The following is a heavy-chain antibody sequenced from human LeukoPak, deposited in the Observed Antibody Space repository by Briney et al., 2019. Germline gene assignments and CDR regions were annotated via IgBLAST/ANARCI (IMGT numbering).Heavy chain of an antibody. J-gene: IGHJ4*02. D-gene: IGHD5-18*01. CDR3: AREGYSYLVYYFDY. CDR1: GFTFSSCW. Sequence: GGSLRLSCAASGFTFSSCWMSWVRQAPGKGLEWVANIKRDGSEKYYVDSVKGRFTISRDNAKNSLYLQMNSLRAEDTAVYYCAREGYSYLVYYFDYWGQGTLVTVSS. V-gene: IGHV3-7*01. CDR2: IKRDGSEK.